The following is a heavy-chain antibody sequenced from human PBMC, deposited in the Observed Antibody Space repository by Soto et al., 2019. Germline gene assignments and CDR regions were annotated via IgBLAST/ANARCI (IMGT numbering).Heavy chain of an antibody. CDR2: IYYSGST. V-gene: IGHV4-59*01. D-gene: IGHD2-15*01. CDR1: GGSISSYY. J-gene: IGHJ4*02. CDR3: ARVNCSGGSCYTAIPYYFDY. Sequence: SETLSLTCTVSGGSISSYYWSWIRQPPGKGLEWIGYIYYSGSTNYNPSLKSRVTISVDTSKNQFSLKLISVTAADTAVYYCARVNCSGGSCYTAIPYYFDYWGQGTLVTVSS.